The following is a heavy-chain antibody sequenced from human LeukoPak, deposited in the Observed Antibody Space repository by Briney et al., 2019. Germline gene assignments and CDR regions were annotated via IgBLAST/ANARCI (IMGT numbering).Heavy chain of an antibody. CDR1: GGTFSSYA. CDR2: IIPIFGTA. V-gene: IGHV1-69*05. Sequence: SVKVSCKASGGTFSSYAISWVRQAPGQGLEWMGRIIPIFGTANYAQKFQGRVTITTDESTSTAYIELSRLRSEDTAVYYFARGSRRFGELLGSWGQGTLVTVSS. J-gene: IGHJ5*02. D-gene: IGHD3-10*01. CDR3: ARGSRRFGELLGS.